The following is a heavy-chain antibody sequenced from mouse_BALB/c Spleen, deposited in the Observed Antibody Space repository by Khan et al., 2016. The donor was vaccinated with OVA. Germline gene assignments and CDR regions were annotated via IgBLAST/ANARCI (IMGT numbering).Heavy chain of an antibody. CDR1: GFTFSTYG. D-gene: IGHD1-1*01. J-gene: IGHJ3*01. Sequence: EVELVESGGDLVKPGGSLKLSCAASGFTFSTYGMSWVRQIPDKRLEWVSAISTGGSYTYYPDSVKGRFTISRDNAKHTLYLQMSSLKSEDTAMYYCTRLAYYYNSEGFAYWGQGTLVTVSA. CDR2: ISTGGSYT. V-gene: IGHV5-6*01. CDR3: TRLAYYYNSEGFAY.